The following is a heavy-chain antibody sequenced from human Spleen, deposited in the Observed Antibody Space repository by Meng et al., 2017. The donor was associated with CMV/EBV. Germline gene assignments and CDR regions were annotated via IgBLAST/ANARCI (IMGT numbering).Heavy chain of an antibody. CDR2: ISAYNGNT. V-gene: IGHV1-18*01. CDR3: ARVKLNYYGSGVGYYGMDV. CDR1: GYTFTSYG. D-gene: IGHD3-10*01. Sequence: ASVKVSCKASGYTFTSYGISWVRQAPGQGLEWMGWISAYNGNTNYAQKLQGRVTMTTDTSTSTAYMELRSLRSDDTAVYYCARVKLNYYGSGVGYYGMDVWGQGTTVPSP. J-gene: IGHJ6*02.